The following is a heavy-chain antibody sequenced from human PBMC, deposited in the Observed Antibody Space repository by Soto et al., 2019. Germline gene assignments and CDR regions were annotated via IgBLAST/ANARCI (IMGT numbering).Heavy chain of an antibody. CDR1: GFTFSSYS. J-gene: IGHJ4*02. CDR2: ISSSSSYI. V-gene: IGHV3-21*01. Sequence: EVQLVESGGGLVKPGGSLRLSCAASGFTFSSYSMNWVRQAPGKGLEWVSSISSSSSYIYYADSVKGRFTISRDNAKNSLYLQMNSLRAEDTAVYYCAGARESIVGATFDYWGQGTLVTVSS. CDR3: AGARESIVGATFDY. D-gene: IGHD1-26*01.